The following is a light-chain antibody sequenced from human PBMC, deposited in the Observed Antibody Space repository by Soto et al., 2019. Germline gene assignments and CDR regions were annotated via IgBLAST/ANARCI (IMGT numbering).Light chain of an antibody. CDR1: QSISRTY. V-gene: IGKV3-20*01. CDR3: QQYVGSPYT. CDR2: GAS. J-gene: IGKJ3*01. Sequence: EIVLTLSPGSLSLSPGERATLSCRASQSISRTYIAWYQQKRGQAPRLLIFGASSRATGIPDRFSGSGSGTDFSLTISRLEPEDSEVYFCQQYVGSPYTFGPGTKLDIK.